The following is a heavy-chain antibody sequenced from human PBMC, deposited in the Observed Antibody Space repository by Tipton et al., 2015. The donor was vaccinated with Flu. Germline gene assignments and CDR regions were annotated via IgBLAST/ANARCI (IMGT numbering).Heavy chain of an antibody. CDR2: IYHSGST. CDR3: ALLLWFGELSYYYGMDV. J-gene: IGHJ6*02. V-gene: IGHV4-38-2*02. CDR1: GYSISSGYY. D-gene: IGHD3-10*01. Sequence: LRLSCTVSGYSISSGYYWGWIRQPPGKGLEWIGSIYHSGSTYYNPSLRSRVTISVDTSKNQFSLKLSSVTAADTAVYYCALLLWFGELSYYYGMDVWGQGTTVTVSS.